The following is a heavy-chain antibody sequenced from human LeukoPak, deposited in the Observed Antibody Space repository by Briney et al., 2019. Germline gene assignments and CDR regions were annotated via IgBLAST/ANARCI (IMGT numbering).Heavy chain of an antibody. CDR1: GFTFSSYG. V-gene: IGHV3-30*18. Sequence: PGRSLRLSCAASGFTFSSYGMHGVRQAPGKGLEWVAVISYDGSNKYYADSVKGRFTISRDNSKNTLYLQMNSLRAEDTVVYYCAKDQGGGSSWYTAWGQGTLVTVSS. J-gene: IGHJ4*02. CDR2: ISYDGSNK. CDR3: AKDQGGGSSWYTA. D-gene: IGHD6-13*01.